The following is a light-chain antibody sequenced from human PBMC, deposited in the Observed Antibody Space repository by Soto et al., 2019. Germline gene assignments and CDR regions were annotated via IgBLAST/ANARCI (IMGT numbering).Light chain of an antibody. CDR1: QSISSY. V-gene: IGKV1-39*01. Sequence: DIQMTQSPSTLSASVGDRLTITCRASQSISSYLNWYQQTPGKAPRLLISSASSLQSGVPSRFSGSGSGTEFTLTISSLQPEDFATYFCQQSYSTPGYTFGQGTRLEIK. CDR3: QQSYSTPGYT. J-gene: IGKJ5*01. CDR2: SAS.